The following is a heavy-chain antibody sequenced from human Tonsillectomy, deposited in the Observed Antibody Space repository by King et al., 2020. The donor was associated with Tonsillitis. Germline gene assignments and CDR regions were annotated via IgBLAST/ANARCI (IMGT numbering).Heavy chain of an antibody. CDR3: AHRHAYSNAFCWFDP. V-gene: IGHV2-5*02. CDR1: GFSLSTSGVG. D-gene: IGHD4-11*01. CDR2: IYWDDDK. J-gene: IGHJ5*02. Sequence: TLKESGPTLVKPTQTLTLTCTFSGFSLSTSGVGVGWIRQSPGKALEWLALIYWDDDKRYSPSLKSRLTITKDTSKNQVVLTMTNMDPVDTATYYCAHRHAYSNAFCWFDPWGQGTLVTVSS.